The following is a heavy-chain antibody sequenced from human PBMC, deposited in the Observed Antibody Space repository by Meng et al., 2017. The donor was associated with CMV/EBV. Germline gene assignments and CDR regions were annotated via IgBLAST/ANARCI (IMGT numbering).Heavy chain of an antibody. Sequence: GGSLRLSCAASGFTFSSYSMNWVRQAPGKGLEWVSSISSSSSYIYYADSVKGRFTISRDNAKNSLYLQMNSLRADDTAVYYCAIGEYDILTGSRPWGQGTLVTVSS. CDR2: ISSSSSYI. V-gene: IGHV3-21*01. D-gene: IGHD3-9*01. CDR3: AIGEYDILTGSRP. J-gene: IGHJ5*02. CDR1: GFTFSSYS.